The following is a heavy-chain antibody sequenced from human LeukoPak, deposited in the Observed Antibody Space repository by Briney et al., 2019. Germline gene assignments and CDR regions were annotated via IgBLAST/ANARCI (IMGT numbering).Heavy chain of an antibody. D-gene: IGHD6-19*01. Sequence: PSETLSLTCAVSGGSISSSNWWSWVRPPPGKGLEWIGEIYHSGSTNYNPSLKSRVTISVDKSKNQFSLKLSSVTAADTAVYYCARRGVSSGWTLDYWGQGTLVTVSS. J-gene: IGHJ4*02. CDR3: ARRGVSSGWTLDY. CDR1: GGSISSSNW. CDR2: IYHSGST. V-gene: IGHV4-4*02.